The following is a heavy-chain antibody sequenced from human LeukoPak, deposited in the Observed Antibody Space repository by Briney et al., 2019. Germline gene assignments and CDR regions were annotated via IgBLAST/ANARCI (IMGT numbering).Heavy chain of an antibody. J-gene: IGHJ6*02. Sequence: GGSLRLSCAASGFTFNNYWIHWVRHVPGKGRVWVSRINNDGSSASYVDSVKGRFTISRDNAKNTLFLQMNSLRAEDTAVYYCARRGTGHGMDVWGQGTTVIVSS. CDR1: GFTFNNYW. CDR3: ARRGTGHGMDV. D-gene: IGHD1-1*01. V-gene: IGHV3-74*01. CDR2: INNDGSSA.